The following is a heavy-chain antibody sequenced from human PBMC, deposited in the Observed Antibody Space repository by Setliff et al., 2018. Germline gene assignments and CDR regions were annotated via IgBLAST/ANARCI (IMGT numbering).Heavy chain of an antibody. D-gene: IGHD2-8*02. CDR3: VTDTPFSDSWTGEDY. J-gene: IGHJ4*02. CDR2: ISASGDTT. V-gene: IGHV3-23*01. Sequence: GSLRLSCAASGYTSSSYAMTWVRQAPGKGLEWVSIISASGDTTYYTDSVKGRFTLSRDNSKNTLYLQMNSLKTEDTAVYYCVTDTPFSDSWTGEDYWGQGTLVTVSS. CDR1: GYTSSSYA.